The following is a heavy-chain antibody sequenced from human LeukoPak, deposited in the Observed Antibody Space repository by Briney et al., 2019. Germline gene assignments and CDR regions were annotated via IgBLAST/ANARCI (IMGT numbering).Heavy chain of an antibody. CDR1: GFTFSSYA. V-gene: IGHV3-30-3*01. D-gene: IGHD4-17*01. CDR3: ARAGDYVTITYFDY. CDR2: ISYDGSNK. J-gene: IGHJ4*02. Sequence: GGSLKLSCAASGFTFSSYAMHWVRQAPGKGLEWVAVISYDGSNKYYADSVKGRFTISRDNSKNTLYLQMNSLRAEDTAVYYCARAGDYVTITYFDYWGQGTLVTVSS.